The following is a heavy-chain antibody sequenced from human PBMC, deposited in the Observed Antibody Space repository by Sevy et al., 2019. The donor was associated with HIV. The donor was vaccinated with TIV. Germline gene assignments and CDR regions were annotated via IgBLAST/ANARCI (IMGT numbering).Heavy chain of an antibody. CDR3: AKEDHDFWSGYYRRGPRGNFDY. CDR1: GFTFSSYA. V-gene: IGHV3-23*01. CDR2: ISGSGGST. Sequence: GGSLRLSCTASGFTFSSYAMSWVRQAPGEGLEWVSAISGSGGSTYYADSVKGRFTISRDNSKNTLYLQMNSLRAEDTAVYYCAKEDHDFWSGYYRRGPRGNFDYWGQGTLVTVSS. J-gene: IGHJ4*02. D-gene: IGHD3-3*01.